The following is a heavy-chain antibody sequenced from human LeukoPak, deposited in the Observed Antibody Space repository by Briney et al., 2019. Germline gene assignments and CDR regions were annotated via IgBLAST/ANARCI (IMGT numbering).Heavy chain of an antibody. D-gene: IGHD3-10*01. J-gene: IGHJ4*02. V-gene: IGHV4-39*01. CDR3: ARRYYSGPFDY. CDR2: IYYSGST. Sequence: ASETLSLTCTVSGGSISSSSYYWGWIRQPPGKGLEWIGSIYYSGSTYYNPSLKSRVTISVDTSRNQFSLKLSSVTAADTAVYYCARRYYSGPFDYWGQGTLVTVSS. CDR1: GGSISSSSYY.